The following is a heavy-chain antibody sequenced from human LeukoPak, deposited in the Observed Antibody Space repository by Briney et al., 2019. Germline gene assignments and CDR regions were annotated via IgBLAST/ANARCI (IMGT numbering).Heavy chain of an antibody. V-gene: IGHV3-23*01. CDR3: AKEASTISAHGMDV. CDR1: GFTLSSYA. Sequence: TGGSLRLSCAGSGFTLSSYAMSWVRQAPGKGLEWVSAISGSGDTTYYADSVKGRFTISRDSSRNTLYLHMNSLRAEDTAVYYCAKEASTISAHGMDVWGQGTTVTVSS. J-gene: IGHJ6*02. CDR2: ISGSGDTT. D-gene: IGHD5/OR15-5a*01.